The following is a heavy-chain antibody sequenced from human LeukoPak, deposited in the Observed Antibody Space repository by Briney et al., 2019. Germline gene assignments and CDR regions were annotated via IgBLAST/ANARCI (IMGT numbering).Heavy chain of an antibody. CDR2: ISYDGSNT. CDR3: AKVRGKYYDSSGYYDC. Sequence: PGGSLRLSCAASGFTFSSYGMHWVRQAPGKGLEWVAVISYDGSNTYYADSVKGRFTISRDNSKNTLYLQMNSLRAEDTAVYYCAKVRGKYYDSSGYYDCWGQGTLVTVSS. V-gene: IGHV3-30*18. J-gene: IGHJ4*02. D-gene: IGHD3-22*01. CDR1: GFTFSSYG.